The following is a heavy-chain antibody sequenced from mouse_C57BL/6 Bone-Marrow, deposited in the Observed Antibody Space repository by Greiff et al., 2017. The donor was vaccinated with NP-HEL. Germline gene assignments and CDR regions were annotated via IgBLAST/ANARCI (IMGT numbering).Heavy chain of an antibody. J-gene: IGHJ1*03. CDR2: IWTGGGT. CDR1: GFSLTSYA. Sequence: VQLQESGPGLVAPSQSLSITCTVSGFSLTSYAISWVRQPPGKGLEWLGVIWTGGGTNYNSALKSRLSISKDNSKSQVFLKMNSLQTDDTARYYCARRSDDSGDWYFDVWGTGTTVTVSS. D-gene: IGHD2-4*01. V-gene: IGHV2-9-1*01. CDR3: ARRSDDSGDWYFDV.